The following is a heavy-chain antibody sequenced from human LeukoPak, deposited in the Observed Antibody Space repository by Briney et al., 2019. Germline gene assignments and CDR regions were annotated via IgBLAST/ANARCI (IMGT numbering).Heavy chain of an antibody. CDR1: GASISRPYW. CDR3: ARDGGSDQYYFDN. V-gene: IGHV4-4*02. CDR2: ISHSGTT. Sequence: SETLSLTCGVSGASISRPYWWSWVRQPPGQGLEWIAEISHSGTTHYNPSLKSRVIISVDKSKNQVFLKLNSVTAADTAMYYCARDGGSDQYYFDNWGQGTLVTVSS. D-gene: IGHD6-19*01. J-gene: IGHJ4*02.